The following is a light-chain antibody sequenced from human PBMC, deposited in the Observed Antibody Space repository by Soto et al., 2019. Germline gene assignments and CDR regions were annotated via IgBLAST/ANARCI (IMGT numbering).Light chain of an antibody. CDR2: GAS. Sequence: EIVMTQSPATLSVSPGERATLSCRASQSVSSNLAWYQQKPGQAPRLLIYGASIRATGIPARFSGSGSATEFTLTISSLQSEDFAVYYCQQYNNWPLLTFGGGTKVEIK. CDR3: QQYNNWPLLT. V-gene: IGKV3D-15*01. J-gene: IGKJ4*01. CDR1: QSVSSN.